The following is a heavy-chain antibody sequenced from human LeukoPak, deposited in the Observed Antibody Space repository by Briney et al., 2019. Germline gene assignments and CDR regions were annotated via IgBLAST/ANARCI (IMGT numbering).Heavy chain of an antibody. CDR3: ARDGLAYCGGDCYFDS. V-gene: IGHV1-18*01. D-gene: IGHD2-21*02. J-gene: IGHJ4*01. CDR1: GYTFTSYG. Sequence: ASVKVSCKASGYTFTSYGTTWVRQAPGQGLEWMGWISAYNGYTNYAQKLQGRVTMTTDTSTNTAYMKLRSLRSDDSAVYYCARDGLAYCGGDCYFDSWGQGTLVTVSS. CDR2: ISAYNGYT.